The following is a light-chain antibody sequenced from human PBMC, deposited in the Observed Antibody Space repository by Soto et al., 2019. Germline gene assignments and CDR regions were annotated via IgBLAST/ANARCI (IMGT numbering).Light chain of an antibody. CDR2: KVS. J-gene: IGKJ4*01. Sequence: DVVMTQSPLSLPVTLGQPASISCRSSQSLVYSDGNTYLNWFQQRPGQSPRRLIYKVSNRDSGVPDRFSGSGSGTDFTLKISRVEAEDVGVYYCQQRSGWPPLTFGGGTKVAIK. CDR1: QSLVYSDGNTY. V-gene: IGKV2-30*01. CDR3: QQRSGWPPLT.